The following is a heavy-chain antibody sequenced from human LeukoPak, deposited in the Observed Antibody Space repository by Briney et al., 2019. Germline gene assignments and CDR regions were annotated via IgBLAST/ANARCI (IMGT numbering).Heavy chain of an antibody. J-gene: IGHJ3*02. Sequence: SETLSLTCSVSGGSISSDYWSWIRQPPGKGLEWIGYIYYSGSTNYNPSLKSRVTISVDTSKKQVSLKLNSVTAVDTAVYYCARATGTTRNAFDIWGQGTMVTVSS. D-gene: IGHD1-7*01. V-gene: IGHV4-59*01. CDR3: ARATGTTRNAFDI. CDR2: IYYSGST. CDR1: GGSISSDY.